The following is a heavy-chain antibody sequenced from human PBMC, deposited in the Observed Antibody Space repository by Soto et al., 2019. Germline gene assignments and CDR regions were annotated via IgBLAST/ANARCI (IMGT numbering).Heavy chain of an antibody. Sequence: EVQLLESGGGLVQPGGSLRLACATSGFSFSTYAMTWVRQAPGKGLEWVSTFNGNGGGTYYADSVKGRFTISRDNSKNTLYLQMDSLRAGDTATYYCAKDNSLHWFDPWGQGTLVTVSS. D-gene: IGHD2-15*01. CDR2: FNGNGGGT. CDR3: AKDNSLHWFDP. CDR1: GFSFSTYA. V-gene: IGHV3-23*01. J-gene: IGHJ5*02.